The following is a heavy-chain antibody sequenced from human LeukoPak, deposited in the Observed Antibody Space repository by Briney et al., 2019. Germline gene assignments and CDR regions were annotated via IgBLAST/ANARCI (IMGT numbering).Heavy chain of an antibody. J-gene: IGHJ4*02. V-gene: IGHV3-53*01. Sequence: GGSLRLSCAASESSVSSNYMSWVRQAPGKGLEWVSVFYSGGSTYYAASVKGRFTISRDNSKNTLYLQMNSLRAEDTAVYYCASSGNYYPYLLDYWGQGTLVTVSS. CDR3: ASSGNYYPYLLDY. CDR2: FYSGGST. CDR1: ESSVSSNY. D-gene: IGHD1-26*01.